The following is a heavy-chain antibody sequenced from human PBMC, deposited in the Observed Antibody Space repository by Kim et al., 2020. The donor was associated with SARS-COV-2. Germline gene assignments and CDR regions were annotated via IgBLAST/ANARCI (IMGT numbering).Heavy chain of an antibody. D-gene: IGHD5-18*01. J-gene: IGHJ6*02. CDR1: GYTFTNYA. CDR3: GRGDRYSYGWGDYYYGMDA. V-gene: IGHV7-4-1*02. CDR2: INTNTGNP. Sequence: ASVKVSCKASGYTFTNYAINWVRQAPGQGLEWMGWINTNTGNPTYPQGFTGRFVFSLDTSVSTAYLQISSLKAEDTAVYYCGRGDRYSYGWGDYYYGMDAWGQGTTVTVSS.